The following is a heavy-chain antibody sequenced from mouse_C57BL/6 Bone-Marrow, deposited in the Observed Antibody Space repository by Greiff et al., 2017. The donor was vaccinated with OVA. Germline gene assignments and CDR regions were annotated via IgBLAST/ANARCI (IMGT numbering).Heavy chain of an antibody. V-gene: IGHV1-82*01. CDR3: ERGLRSFPYYFGY. J-gene: IGHJ2*01. D-gene: IGHD3-1*01. Sequence: QVQLQQSGPELVKPGASVKLSCKASGYAFSSYWMNWVKQRPGKGLEWIGRIYPGDGDTNYTGKFKGKATLTADKSSHTAYMQLSSLTSEDSAVYFWERGLRSFPYYFGYWGQGTTLTVAS. CDR2: IYPGDGDT. CDR1: GYAFSSYW.